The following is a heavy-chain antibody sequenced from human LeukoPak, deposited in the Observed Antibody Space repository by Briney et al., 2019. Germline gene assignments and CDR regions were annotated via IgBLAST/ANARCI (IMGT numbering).Heavy chain of an antibody. V-gene: IGHV3-23*01. J-gene: IGHJ4*02. D-gene: IGHD3-3*01. Sequence: GGSLTLSCAASGFTFSSYAMSWVRHAPAKGLEWVSAISGSGGSTYYAASVKGRFTISRDNSKNTLYLHMNRLSAEDTAVYYWAKERLGSITMFGVAFDYWGQGTLVTVSS. CDR2: ISGSGGST. CDR3: AKERLGSITMFGVAFDY. CDR1: GFTFSSYA.